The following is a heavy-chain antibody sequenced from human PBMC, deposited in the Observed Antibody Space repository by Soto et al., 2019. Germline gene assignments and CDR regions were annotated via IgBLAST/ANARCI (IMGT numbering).Heavy chain of an antibody. CDR3: ARGKYCSGGSCPRSYFDD. Sequence: QVQLVQSGAEVKKPGASVKVSCTASGYTFTSYGISWVRQAPGQGLEWMGWISAYNGNTNYAQKLQGRVTLTTGTSTSKAYMEMRGLRSDDTAVYYCARGKYCSGGSCPRSYFDDWGQGTLVTVSS. V-gene: IGHV1-18*01. CDR2: ISAYNGNT. CDR1: GYTFTSYG. D-gene: IGHD2-15*01. J-gene: IGHJ4*02.